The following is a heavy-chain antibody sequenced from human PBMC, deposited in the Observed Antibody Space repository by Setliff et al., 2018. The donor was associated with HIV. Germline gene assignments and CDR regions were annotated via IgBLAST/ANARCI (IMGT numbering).Heavy chain of an antibody. Sequence: ASVKVSCKASGFTFTNYAIHWVRQAPGQRLEWMGWINVDSGNTEYLQDLQGRVTITKDRSASTAYMEVSNLRSEDMAVYYCARERDSNGYQFDYWGQGTLVTAPQ. V-gene: IGHV1-3*03. CDR3: ARERDSNGYQFDY. CDR2: INVDSGNT. CDR1: GFTFTNYA. D-gene: IGHD3-22*01. J-gene: IGHJ4*02.